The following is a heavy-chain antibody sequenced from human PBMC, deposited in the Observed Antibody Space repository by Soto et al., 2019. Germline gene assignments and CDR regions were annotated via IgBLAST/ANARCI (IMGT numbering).Heavy chain of an antibody. CDR3: AKLGGGSDTRE. Sequence: EVQLLESGGVLVQPGGSLRLSCAASGFTFSTYAMIWVRQAPGKGLEWVSAISSSGGSTYYADSVKGRFTISRDNSKNTRYLQMNSLGAEDTAVYYCAKLGGGSDTREWGEGALVTVSS. CDR1: GFTFSTYA. V-gene: IGHV3-23*01. CDR2: ISSSGGST. D-gene: IGHD1-26*01. J-gene: IGHJ4*02.